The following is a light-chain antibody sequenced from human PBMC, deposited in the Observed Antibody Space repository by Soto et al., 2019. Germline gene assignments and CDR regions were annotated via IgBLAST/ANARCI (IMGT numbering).Light chain of an antibody. J-gene: IGKJ1*01. V-gene: IGKV3-20*01. Sequence: EIVLTQSPGTLSLSPGERATLSCRASQSVSSSYLAWYQQKPGQAPRLLIYGASSRATGIPDRFSGSGSGTDFTLTIGRLEPEDFAVYYCQQYGSSFGQGTKVDIK. CDR1: QSVSSSY. CDR3: QQYGSS. CDR2: GAS.